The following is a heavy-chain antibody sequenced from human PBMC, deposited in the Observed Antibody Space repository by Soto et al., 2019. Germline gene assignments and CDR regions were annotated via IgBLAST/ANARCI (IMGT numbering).Heavy chain of an antibody. D-gene: IGHD3-22*01. CDR2: ISYDGGSK. V-gene: IGHV3-30*18. J-gene: IGHJ4*02. CDR1: GFTFSTYG. CDR3: AKEQLAMTVVVADYFDS. Sequence: QVQLVESGGGVVQPGKSLRLSCAASGFTFSTYGIHWVRQAPGKGLEWGALISYDGGSKYYGDSVKGRFIISRDNSHNTVSLQMNSLRADDTAVYFCAKEQLAMTVVVADYFDSWGQETLVTVSS.